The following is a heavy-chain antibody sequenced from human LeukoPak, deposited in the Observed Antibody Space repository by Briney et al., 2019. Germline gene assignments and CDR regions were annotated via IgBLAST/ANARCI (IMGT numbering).Heavy chain of an antibody. Sequence: GGSLRLSCAASGFTFSSYGMHWVRQAPGKGLEWVAVISYDGSNKYYADSVKGRFTISRDNAKNSLFLQMNSLRVEDTAVYYCARDNGWSADFWGQGTLVTVSS. J-gene: IGHJ4*02. CDR2: ISYDGSNK. V-gene: IGHV3-30*03. CDR3: ARDNGWSADF. CDR1: GFTFSSYG. D-gene: IGHD2-15*01.